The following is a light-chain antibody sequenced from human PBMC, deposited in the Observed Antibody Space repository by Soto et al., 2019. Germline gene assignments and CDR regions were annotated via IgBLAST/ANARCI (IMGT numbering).Light chain of an antibody. Sequence: DIQRTQSPSTMSASVGDRVTITCGASQSISSWLAWYQQKPGKAPKVLIYDASSLESGVPSRFSGSGSGTEFTLTISSLQNDDFATYYCQQYNSYSWTFGQGTKVDIK. J-gene: IGKJ1*01. CDR3: QQYNSYSWT. CDR1: QSISSW. V-gene: IGKV1-5*01. CDR2: DAS.